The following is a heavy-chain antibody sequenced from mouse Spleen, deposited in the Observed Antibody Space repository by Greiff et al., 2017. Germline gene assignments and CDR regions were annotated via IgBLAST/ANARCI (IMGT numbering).Heavy chain of an antibody. D-gene: IGHD1-1*01. V-gene: IGHV1-50*01. CDR2: IDPSDSYT. CDR1: GYTFTSYW. Sequence: QVQLQQPGAELVKPGASVKLSCKASGYTFTSYWMQWVKQRPGQGLEWIGEIDPSDSYTNYNQKFKGKATLTVDTSSSTAYMQLSSLTSEDSAVYYCARFLSGSSYVPGYWGQGTTLTVSS. CDR3: ARFLSGSSYVPGY. J-gene: IGHJ2*01.